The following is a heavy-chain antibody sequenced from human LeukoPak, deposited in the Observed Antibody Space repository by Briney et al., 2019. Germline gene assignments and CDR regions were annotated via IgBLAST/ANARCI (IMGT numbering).Heavy chain of an antibody. CDR2: ISYTGTT. D-gene: IGHD4-17*01. J-gene: IGHJ3*02. Sequence: SETPSLTCTVSGGSLNLFYWSWIRQPPQKGLEWIGYISYTGTTYYNPSLKTRVTISLDTSKNHFSLNLGSATAADTAVYYCARDFARNSGDYGNDGFDIWGLGTMVTVSS. CDR1: GGSLNLFY. CDR3: ARDFARNSGDYGNDGFDI. V-gene: IGHV4-59*01.